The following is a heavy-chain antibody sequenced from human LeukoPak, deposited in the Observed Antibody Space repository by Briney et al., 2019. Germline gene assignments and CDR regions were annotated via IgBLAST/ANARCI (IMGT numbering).Heavy chain of an antibody. CDR3: AKDRSSSSWKYYFDY. V-gene: IGHV3-66*01. CDR2: TYGDGST. J-gene: IGHJ4*02. D-gene: IGHD6-13*01. Sequence: GGSLRLSCTASTFTVINNYMSWVRQTPGKGLEWVSVTYGDGSTYYADSVEGRFTVSRDNSKNTLYLQMNSLRAEDTAVYYCAKDRSSSSWKYYFDYWGQGTLVTVSS. CDR1: TFTVINNY.